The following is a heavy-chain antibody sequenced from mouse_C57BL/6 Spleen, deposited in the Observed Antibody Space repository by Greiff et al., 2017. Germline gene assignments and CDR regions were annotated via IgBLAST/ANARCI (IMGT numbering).Heavy chain of an antibody. CDR3: ARDYYGSSYLYSFGY. Sequence: EVQLVEPGGGLVKPGGSLKLSCAASGFTFSSYAMSWVRQTPEKRLEWVATISDGGSYTYYPDNVKGRFTISRDNAKNNPYLQMSHLKSEDTAMYYCARDYYGSSYLYSFGYWGQGTTLTVSS. V-gene: IGHV5-4*01. D-gene: IGHD1-1*01. J-gene: IGHJ2*01. CDR2: ISDGGSYT. CDR1: GFTFSSYA.